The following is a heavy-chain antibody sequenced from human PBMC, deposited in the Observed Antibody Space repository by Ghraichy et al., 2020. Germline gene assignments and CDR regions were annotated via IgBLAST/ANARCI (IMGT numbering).Heavy chain of an antibody. Sequence: ASVKVSCKASGYTFTSYGISWVRQAPGQGLEWMGWISAYNGNTNYAQKLQGRVTMTTDTSTSTAYMELRSLRSDDTAVYYCARDRVLAAAGTSYYYYYGMDVWGQGTTVTVSS. CDR1: GYTFTSYG. V-gene: IGHV1-18*01. J-gene: IGHJ6*02. D-gene: IGHD6-13*01. CDR3: ARDRVLAAAGTSYYYYYGMDV. CDR2: ISAYNGNT.